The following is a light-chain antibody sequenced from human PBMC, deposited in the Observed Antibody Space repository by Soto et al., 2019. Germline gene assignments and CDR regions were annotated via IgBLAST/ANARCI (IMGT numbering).Light chain of an antibody. Sequence: SVLTQPASVSGSPGQSIAISCPGTSSDVGGYDYVSWYQQHPDKAPKLMIYEVTKRPSGVSNRFSGSKSGNTASLTISGLQPEDEADYYCSSHTSGSTRVFGSGTKVTVL. V-gene: IGLV2-14*01. CDR2: EVT. CDR1: SSDVGGYDY. CDR3: SSHTSGSTRV. J-gene: IGLJ1*01.